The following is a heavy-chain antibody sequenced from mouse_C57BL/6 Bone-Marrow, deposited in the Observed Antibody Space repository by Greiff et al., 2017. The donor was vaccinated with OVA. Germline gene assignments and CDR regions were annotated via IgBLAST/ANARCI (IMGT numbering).Heavy chain of an antibody. J-gene: IGHJ3*01. CDR2: IYPRSGNT. CDR3: ASLGNYEFAY. Sequence: QVQLKESGAELARPGASVKLSCKASVYTFTSYGISWVKQRTGQGLEWIGEIYPRSGNTYYNEKFKGKATLTADKSSSTAYMELRSLTSEDSAVYFCASLGNYEFAYWGQGTLVTVSA. V-gene: IGHV1-81*01. D-gene: IGHD2-1*01. CDR1: VYTFTSYG.